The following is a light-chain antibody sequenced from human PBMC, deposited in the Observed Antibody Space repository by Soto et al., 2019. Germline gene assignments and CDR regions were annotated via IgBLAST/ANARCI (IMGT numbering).Light chain of an antibody. V-gene: IGLV2-14*01. CDR1: SSDVGGFEY. CDR2: DVT. CDR3: GSITRSSTSV. J-gene: IGLJ1*01. Sequence: QCVLIRTSSWSGSPGQSLNISCTGTSSDVGGFEYVSWYQHQPGKAPKLIIYDVTKRPSGVSNRFSGSKSGNTASLTISGIQAEDEGDYYCGSITRSSTSVFGTGPKVTVL.